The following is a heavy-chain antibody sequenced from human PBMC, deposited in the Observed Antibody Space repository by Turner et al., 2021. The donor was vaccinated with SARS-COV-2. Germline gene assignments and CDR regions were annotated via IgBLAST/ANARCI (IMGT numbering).Heavy chain of an antibody. D-gene: IGHD3-22*01. CDR2: ISSSSSYI. Sequence: EVQLVESGGGLVKPGGSLRLSCAASGFTFSSYNMNWVRQAPGKGLEWVSSISSSSSYIYYADSVKGRFTISRDNAKNSLYLQMNSLRAEDTAVYYCARDIPAYYYDSSGYSDWGQGTLVTVSS. J-gene: IGHJ4*02. CDR1: GFTFSSYN. CDR3: ARDIPAYYYDSSGYSD. V-gene: IGHV3-21*01.